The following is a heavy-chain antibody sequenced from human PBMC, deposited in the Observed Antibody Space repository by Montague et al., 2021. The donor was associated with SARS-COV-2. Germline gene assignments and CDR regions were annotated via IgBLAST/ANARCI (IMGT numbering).Heavy chain of an antibody. V-gene: IGHV6-1*01. D-gene: IGHD1-7*01. CDR2: TYYGSSWNT. Sequence: CAISGDSVSRNNPAWNWIRQSPSKGLEWLGRTYYGSSWNTDYAVSVKSRITISPDTSKNQFSLHLGSVTPEDTAVYYCARGWNYAFDIWSQGTMVTVSS. J-gene: IGHJ3*02. CDR1: GDSVSRNNPA. CDR3: ARGWNYAFDI.